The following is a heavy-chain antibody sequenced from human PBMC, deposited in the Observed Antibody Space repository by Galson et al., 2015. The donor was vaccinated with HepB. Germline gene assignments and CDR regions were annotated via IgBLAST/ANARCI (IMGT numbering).Heavy chain of an antibody. D-gene: IGHD3-10*01. Sequence: SLRLSCAVSGFAFTNYWMAWVRQAPGKGLVWVSRINSDGSSTSYADSVKGRFTISRDNAKNTLYLQMNSLRAEDTAVYYCARGVWVRGVHWFDPWGQGTLVTVSS. CDR1: GFAFTNYW. CDR3: ARGVWVRGVHWFDP. J-gene: IGHJ5*02. CDR2: INSDGSST. V-gene: IGHV3-74*01.